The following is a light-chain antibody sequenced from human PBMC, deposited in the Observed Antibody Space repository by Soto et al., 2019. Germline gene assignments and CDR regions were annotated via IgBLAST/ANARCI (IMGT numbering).Light chain of an antibody. V-gene: IGKV3-11*01. CDR2: DAS. CDR3: QQRSNWFLT. Sequence: EIVLTQSPATLSLSAGERATEACWASQTVSSSSLAWYQQKRGQAPRLLIYDASNRATGIPARFSGSGSGTDFTLTISSLEPEDFAVYYCQQRSNWFLTFGGGTKV. CDR1: QTVSSSS. J-gene: IGKJ4*01.